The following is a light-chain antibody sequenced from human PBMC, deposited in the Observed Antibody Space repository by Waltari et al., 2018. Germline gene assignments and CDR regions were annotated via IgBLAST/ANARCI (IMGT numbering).Light chain of an antibody. Sequence: DIKMTQSPSYLSASVGARVNNTCRASQGISNYYAWYQQKPGKVPKLLIYAASTLQSGVPSRFSGSGSGTDFTLTISSLQPEDVATYYCQKYNSAPLTFGGGTKVEIK. CDR3: QKYNSAPLT. CDR2: AAS. V-gene: IGKV1-27*01. CDR1: QGISNY. J-gene: IGKJ4*01.